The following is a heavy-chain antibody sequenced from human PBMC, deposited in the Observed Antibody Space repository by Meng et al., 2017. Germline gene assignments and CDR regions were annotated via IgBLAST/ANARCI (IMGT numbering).Heavy chain of an antibody. J-gene: IGHJ4*02. CDR2: IIPIFGTA. V-gene: IGHV1-69*06. CDR1: GGTVSNYA. CDR3: AREPFDY. Sequence: QVQLVQSVAVVKKSGSSVNAACKPSGGTVSNYAISWVLQAPGQGLEWMGGIIPIFGTANYAQKFQGRVTITADKSTSTAYMELSSLRSEDTPVYYCAREPFDYRVQVTLVTVSS.